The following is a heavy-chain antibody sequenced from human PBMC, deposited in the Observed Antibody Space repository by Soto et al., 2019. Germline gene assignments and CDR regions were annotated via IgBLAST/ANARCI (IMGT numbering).Heavy chain of an antibody. J-gene: IGHJ6*02. CDR3: AKESLGRGYSYGSRPYYYYGMDV. CDR2: ISGSGGST. V-gene: IGHV3-23*01. Sequence: EVQLLESGGGLVQPGGSLRLSCAASGFTFSSYAMSWVRQAPGKGLEWVSAISGSGGSTYYADSVKGRFTISRDNSKNTLYLQMNRLRAEDTAVYYCAKESLGRGYSYGSRPYYYYGMDVWGQGTTVTVSS. D-gene: IGHD5-18*01. CDR1: GFTFSSYA.